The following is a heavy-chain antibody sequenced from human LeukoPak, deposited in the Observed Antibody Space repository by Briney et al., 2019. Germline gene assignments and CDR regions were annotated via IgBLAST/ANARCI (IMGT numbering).Heavy chain of an antibody. CDR2: IYTSGST. Sequence: SETLSLTCTVSGGSISSYYWSWLRQPAGKGLEWIGRIYTSGSTNYNPSLKSRVTMSVDTSKNQFSLKLSSVTAADTAVYYCARGTTTVTRYYYYYYVDVWGKGTTVTVSS. D-gene: IGHD4-17*01. J-gene: IGHJ6*03. CDR3: ARGTTTVTRYYYYYYVDV. V-gene: IGHV4-4*07. CDR1: GGSISSYY.